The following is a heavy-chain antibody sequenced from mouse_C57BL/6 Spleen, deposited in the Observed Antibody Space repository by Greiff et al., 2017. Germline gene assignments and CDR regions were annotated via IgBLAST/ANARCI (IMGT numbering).Heavy chain of an antibody. Sequence: EVQGVESGGGLVQPGGSLSLSCAASGFTFTDYYMSWVRQPPGKALEWLGFIRNKANGYTTEYSASVKGRFTISRDNSQSILYLQMNALRAEDSATYYCARYYYGSSYSAMDYWGQGTSVTVSS. V-gene: IGHV7-3*01. CDR1: GFTFTDYY. D-gene: IGHD1-1*01. CDR2: IRNKANGYTT. J-gene: IGHJ4*01. CDR3: ARYYYGSSYSAMDY.